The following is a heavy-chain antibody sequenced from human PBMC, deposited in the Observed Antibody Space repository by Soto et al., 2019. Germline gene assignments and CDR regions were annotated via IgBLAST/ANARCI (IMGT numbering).Heavy chain of an antibody. CDR3: ASGYYDFWSGYPDDY. V-gene: IGHV4-31*03. CDR2: IYYSGST. D-gene: IGHD3-3*01. J-gene: IGHJ4*02. Sequence: SETLSLTCTVSGGSISSGGYYWSWIRQHPGKGLEWIGYIYYSGSTYYNPSLKSRVTISVDTSKNQFSLKLSSVTAADTAVYYCASGYYDFWSGYPDDYWGQGTLVTVSS. CDR1: GGSISSGGYY.